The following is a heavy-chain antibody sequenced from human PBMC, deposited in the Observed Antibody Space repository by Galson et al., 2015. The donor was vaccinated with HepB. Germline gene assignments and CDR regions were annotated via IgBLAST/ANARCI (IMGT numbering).Heavy chain of an antibody. CDR1: GFTFSSYA. CDR2: ISGSGGST. V-gene: IGHV3-23*01. CDR3: AKAPLAIAAAAADY. J-gene: IGHJ4*02. Sequence: SLRLSCAASGFTFSSYAMSWVRQAPGKGLEWVSAISGSGGSTYYADSEKGRFTISRDNSKNTLYLQMNSLRAEDTAVYYCAKAPLAIAAAAADYWGQGTLVTVSS. D-gene: IGHD6-13*01.